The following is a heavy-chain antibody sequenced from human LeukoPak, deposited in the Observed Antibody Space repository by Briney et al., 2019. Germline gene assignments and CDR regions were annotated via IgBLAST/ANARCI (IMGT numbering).Heavy chain of an antibody. V-gene: IGHV3-7*01. Sequence: GGSLRLSCAASRFTFSSYWMTWVRQAPGKGLEWVAKTKQDGSEKYYVDSVKGRFTISRDNAKNSLYLQMSSLRAEDTAVYYCARGSYQFDYWGQGTLVTVSS. D-gene: IGHD2-2*01. J-gene: IGHJ4*02. CDR1: RFTFSSYW. CDR3: ARGSYQFDY. CDR2: TKQDGSEK.